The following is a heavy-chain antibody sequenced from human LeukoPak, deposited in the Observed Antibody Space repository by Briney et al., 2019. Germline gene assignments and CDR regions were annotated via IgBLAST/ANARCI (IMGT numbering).Heavy chain of an antibody. V-gene: IGHV3-33*01. CDR3: AREIAAAGTIDY. CDR1: GFVFSTYG. Sequence: PGRSLRLSCAASGFVFSTYGMHWVRQAPGKGLEWVAVIWDDGSNQYYVDSVRGRFTISRDNSKNTLYLQMNSLRAEDTAVYYCAREIAAAGTIDYWGQGTLVTASS. CDR2: IWDDGSNQ. J-gene: IGHJ4*02. D-gene: IGHD6-13*01.